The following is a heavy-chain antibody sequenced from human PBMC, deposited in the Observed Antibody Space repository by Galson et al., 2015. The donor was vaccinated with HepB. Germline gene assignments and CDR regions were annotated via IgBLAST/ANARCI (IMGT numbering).Heavy chain of an antibody. CDR3: ATGRTMVRGSLGPFDY. Sequence: SLRLSCAASGFTFSSYAMSWVRQAPGKGLEWVSAISGSGGSTYYADSVKGRFTISRDNSKNTLYLQMNSLRAEDTAVYYCATGRTMVRGSLGPFDYWGQGTLVTVSS. D-gene: IGHD3-10*01. CDR1: GFTFSSYA. CDR2: ISGSGGST. J-gene: IGHJ4*02. V-gene: IGHV3-23*01.